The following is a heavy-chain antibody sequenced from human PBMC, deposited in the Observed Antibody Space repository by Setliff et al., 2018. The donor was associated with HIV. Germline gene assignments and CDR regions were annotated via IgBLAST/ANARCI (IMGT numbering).Heavy chain of an antibody. CDR1: GGSISSYY. CDR3: ARLGRGTYYYDSSGYLYAFDI. Sequence: KASETLSLTCTVSGGSISSYYWSWIRQPPGKGLEWIGYIYYSGSTNYNPSLKSRVTISVDTSKNQFSLKLSSVTAADTAVYYCARLGRGTYYYDSSGYLYAFDIWGQGTMVTVSS. D-gene: IGHD3-22*01. V-gene: IGHV4-59*08. CDR2: IYYSGST. J-gene: IGHJ3*02.